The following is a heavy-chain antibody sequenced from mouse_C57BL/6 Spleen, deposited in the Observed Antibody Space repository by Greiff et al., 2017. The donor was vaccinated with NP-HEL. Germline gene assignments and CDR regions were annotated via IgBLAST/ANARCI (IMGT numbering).Heavy chain of an antibody. CDR1: GYSITSGYY. CDR3: YGYDEGYYAMDY. D-gene: IGHD2-2*01. Sequence: DVHLVESGPGLVKPSQSLSLTCSVTGYSITSGYYWNWIRQFPGNKLEWMGYISYDGSNNYNPSLKNRISITRDTSKNQFFLKLNSVTTEDTATYYWYGYDEGYYAMDYWGQGTSVTVSS. V-gene: IGHV3-6*01. CDR2: ISYDGSN. J-gene: IGHJ4*01.